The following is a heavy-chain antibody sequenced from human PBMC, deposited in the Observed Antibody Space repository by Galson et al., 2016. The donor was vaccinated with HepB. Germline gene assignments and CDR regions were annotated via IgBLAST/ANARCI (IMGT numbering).Heavy chain of an antibody. Sequence: SLRLSCAASGFTFNNACMSWVRQAPGKGLEWVGRIKSKTDGGTADYAAPVKGRFTISRDDSKNTLFRQMNSRKTEDTAVYYCTTECLGACYTGHYYFGMDVWGKGTTVTVSS. CDR1: GFTFNNAC. V-gene: IGHV3-15*01. CDR2: IKSKTDGGTA. CDR3: TTECLGACYTGHYYFGMDV. D-gene: IGHD2-8*01. J-gene: IGHJ6*04.